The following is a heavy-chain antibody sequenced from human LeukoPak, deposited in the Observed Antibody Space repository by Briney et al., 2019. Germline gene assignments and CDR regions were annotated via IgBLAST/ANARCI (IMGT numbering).Heavy chain of an antibody. Sequence: GGSLRLSCVASGFTLDDYALHWVRQAPGKGLEWISLISGDGDSTYYADSVKGRFTISRDNSKNSLYLQMSSLRAEDTASYYCAKGVRSGTYYNCFDPWGQGTLVTVSS. CDR2: ISGDGDST. CDR1: GFTLDDYA. V-gene: IGHV3-43*02. J-gene: IGHJ5*02. CDR3: AKGVRSGTYYNCFDP. D-gene: IGHD1-26*01.